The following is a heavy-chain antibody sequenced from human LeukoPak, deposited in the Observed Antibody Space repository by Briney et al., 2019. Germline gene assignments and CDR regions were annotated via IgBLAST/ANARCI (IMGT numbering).Heavy chain of an antibody. CDR3: ARAATNIVGATHFDY. V-gene: IGHV1-69*13. J-gene: IGHJ4*02. CDR1: GGTFSSYA. CDR2: TIPIFGTA. Sequence: ASVKVSCKASGGTFSSYAISWVRQAPGQGLEWMGGTIPIFGTANYAQKFQGRVTITADESTSTAYMELSSLRSEDTAVYYCARAATNIVGATHFDYWGQGTLVTVSS. D-gene: IGHD1-26*01.